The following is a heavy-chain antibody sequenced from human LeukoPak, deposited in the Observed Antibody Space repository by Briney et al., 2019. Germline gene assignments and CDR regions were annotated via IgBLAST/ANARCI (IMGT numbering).Heavy chain of an antibody. V-gene: IGHV1-18*01. Sequence: GASVKVSCKASGYTFTSYGISWVRQAPGQGLEGMGWISAYNGNTNYAQKLQGRVTMTTDTSTSTAYMELRSLRSDDTAVYYCARDPPYYYDSSGYYYAIFDYWGQGTLVTVSS. CDR1: GYTFTSYG. CDR2: ISAYNGNT. CDR3: ARDPPYYYDSSGYYYAIFDY. D-gene: IGHD3-22*01. J-gene: IGHJ4*02.